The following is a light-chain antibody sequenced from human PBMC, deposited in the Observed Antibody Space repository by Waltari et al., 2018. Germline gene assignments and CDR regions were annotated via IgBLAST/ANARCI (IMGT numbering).Light chain of an antibody. CDR3: QQRSNWLWT. CDR2: DAS. J-gene: IGKJ1*01. Sequence: EIVLTQSPATLSLSPGERATLSCRTSQSVSSYLAWYQQKPGQAPRLLIYDASNGATVIPARFSGSGSGTDFTLTISSREPEDFAVYYCQQRSNWLWTFGQGTKVEIK. CDR1: QSVSSY. V-gene: IGKV3-11*01.